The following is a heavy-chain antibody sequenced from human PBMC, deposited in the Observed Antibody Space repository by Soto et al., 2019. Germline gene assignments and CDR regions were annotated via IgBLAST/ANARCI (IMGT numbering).Heavy chain of an antibody. CDR2: IYYSGST. J-gene: IGHJ4*02. CDR1: GGSISSGGYY. CDR3: ARHPTGYFDY. D-gene: IGHD2-8*02. V-gene: IGHV4-31*03. Sequence: SETLSLTCTVSGGSISSGGYYWSWIRQHPGKGLEWIGYIYYSGSTYYNPSLKSRVTISVDTSKNQFSLKLSSVTAADTAVCYCARHPTGYFDYWGQGTLVTVSS.